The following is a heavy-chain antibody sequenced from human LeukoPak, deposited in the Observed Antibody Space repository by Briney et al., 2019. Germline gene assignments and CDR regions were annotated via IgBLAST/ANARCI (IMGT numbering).Heavy chain of an antibody. CDR1: GGSISSYY. CDR2: IYYSGST. J-gene: IGHJ5*02. CDR3: TRYQLLSQWFDP. Sequence: PSETLSLTCTVSGGSISSYYWSWIRQPPGKGLEWIGYIYYSGSTNYNPSLKSRITISVDTSKNQFSLKLSSVTAADTAVYYCTRYQLLSQWFDPWGQGTLVTVSS. V-gene: IGHV4-59*08. D-gene: IGHD2-2*01.